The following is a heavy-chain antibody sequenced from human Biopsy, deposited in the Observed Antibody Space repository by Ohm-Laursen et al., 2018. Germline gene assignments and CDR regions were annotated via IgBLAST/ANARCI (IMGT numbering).Heavy chain of an antibody. CDR2: IYYSGST. CDR3: ARATNSTGWPYYYFYGMDV. V-gene: IGHV4-59*12. J-gene: IGHJ6*02. D-gene: IGHD2/OR15-2a*01. Sequence: GTLSLTCTVSGGSISSDYWSWIRQTPGKGLEWIGYIYYSGSTNYNPSLKSRVTISVDTSKNQFYLRLNSVTAADTAVYYCARATNSTGWPYYYFYGMDVWGQGTTVAVSS. CDR1: GGSISSDY.